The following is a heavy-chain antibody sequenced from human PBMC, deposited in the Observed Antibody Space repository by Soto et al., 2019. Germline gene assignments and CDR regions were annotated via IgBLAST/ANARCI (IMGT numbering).Heavy chain of an antibody. Sequence: PSETLSLTCTVSGGSISSGDYYWSWIRQPPGKGLEWIGYIYYSGSTYYNPSLKSRVTISVDTSKNQFSLKLSSVTAADTAVYYCARYGTRYYYGMDVWGQRTKVTVSS. CDR1: GGSISSGDYY. CDR3: ARYGTRYYYGMDV. D-gene: IGHD4-17*01. CDR2: IYYSGST. J-gene: IGHJ6*02. V-gene: IGHV4-30-4*01.